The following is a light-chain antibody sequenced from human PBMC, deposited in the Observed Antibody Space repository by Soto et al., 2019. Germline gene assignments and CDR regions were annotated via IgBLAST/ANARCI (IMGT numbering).Light chain of an antibody. V-gene: IGKV3-15*01. Sequence: EIVMTQSPATLSVSPGERATLSCRASPSVSTNLAWYQQKPGQAPRLRSYGASTRATDIPARFSGSGSGTEFTLTISSLQSEDVAVYYGQQYNSWPPWAFGQGTKVEI. J-gene: IGKJ1*01. CDR2: GAS. CDR1: PSVSTN. CDR3: QQYNSWPPWA.